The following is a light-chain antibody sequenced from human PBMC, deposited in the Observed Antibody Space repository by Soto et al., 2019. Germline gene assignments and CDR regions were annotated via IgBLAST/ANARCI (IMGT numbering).Light chain of an antibody. V-gene: IGKV1-27*01. CDR3: QNFNSLPYT. J-gene: IGKJ2*01. CDR2: DAS. Sequence: DIQMTQSPLSLSASVGDRVTITCRASQGIANYLAWYQQKPGKAPKLLIYDASTLQLGVASRFSGSGSGTDFSLTSSSLQPEDVATYYCQNFNSLPYTFGQGTKVGI. CDR1: QGIANY.